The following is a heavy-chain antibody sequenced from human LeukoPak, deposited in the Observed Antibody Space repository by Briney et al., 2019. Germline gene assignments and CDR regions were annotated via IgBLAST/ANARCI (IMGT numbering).Heavy chain of an antibody. J-gene: IGHJ4*02. CDR3: AREETGNPGGY. CDR2: IWYDGSNK. V-gene: IGHV3-33*01. Sequence: PGRSLRLSCAASGFTFSSYGMHWVRQAPGKGLEWVAVIWYDGSNKYYADSVKGRFTISRDNSKNTLYLQMNSLRAEETAVYYCAREETGNPGGYWGQGTLVTVSS. D-gene: IGHD1-14*01. CDR1: GFTFSSYG.